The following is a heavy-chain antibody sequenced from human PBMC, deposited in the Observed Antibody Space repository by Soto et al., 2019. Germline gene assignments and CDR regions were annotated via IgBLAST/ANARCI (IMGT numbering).Heavy chain of an antibody. J-gene: IGHJ4*02. CDR2: ISSTSDTI. CDR3: AVLTTETTFGLFDC. Sequence: EVQLVESGGGLVQPGGSLRLSCVASGFTFTSYSVNWVRQAPGKGPQWISYISSTSDTIYYADSVKDRFTISRDNAKNSLYLQMNSLRAEDTAVYYCAVLTTETTFGLFDCCGQGTLVTVSS. V-gene: IGHV3-48*01. CDR1: GFTFTSYS. D-gene: IGHD4-17*01.